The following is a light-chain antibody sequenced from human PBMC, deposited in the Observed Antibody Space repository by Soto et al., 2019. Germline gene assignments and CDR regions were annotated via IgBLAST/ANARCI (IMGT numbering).Light chain of an antibody. CDR1: QSVRSDY. J-gene: IGKJ4*01. Sequence: EIVLTPAPATLSFSPFNRSTLSLWSSQSVRSDYFAWYQQKPGQAPRVIIFGVSTRATAIPDRFRGSGSGTDFTLTIRRLEPEDFALYYCQQYGNSPLTFGGGTRWIS. V-gene: IGKV3-20*01. CDR3: QQYGNSPLT. CDR2: GVS.